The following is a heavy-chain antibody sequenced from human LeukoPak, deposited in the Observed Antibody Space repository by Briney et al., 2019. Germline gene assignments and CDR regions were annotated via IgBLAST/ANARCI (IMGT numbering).Heavy chain of an antibody. CDR1: EFVFSDYY. Sequence: GGSLRLSCAASEFVFSDYYMSWIRQAPGKGLAWVSYNSDSGSTIYYADSVKGRFTISRDNVKNSLYLQMNGLRAEDTAVYYCAREMEGDYGSGTFFDLWGQGNMVTVSS. CDR3: AREMEGDYGSGTFFDL. V-gene: IGHV3-11*01. D-gene: IGHD3-10*01. CDR2: NSDSGSTI. J-gene: IGHJ4*02.